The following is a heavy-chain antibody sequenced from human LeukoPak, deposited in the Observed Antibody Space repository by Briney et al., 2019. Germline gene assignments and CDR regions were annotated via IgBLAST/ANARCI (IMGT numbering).Heavy chain of an antibody. D-gene: IGHD3-22*01. CDR1: GYTFTSYG. Sequence: ASVKVSCKASGYTFTSYGISWVRQAPGQGLEWMGWISAYNGNTNYAQKLQGRVTMTTDTSTSTAYMELRSLRSDDTAVYYCARDLRTYYYDSSGYNVPWGYWGQGTLVTVSS. CDR3: ARDLRTYYYDSSGYNVPWGY. V-gene: IGHV1-18*01. J-gene: IGHJ4*02. CDR2: ISAYNGNT.